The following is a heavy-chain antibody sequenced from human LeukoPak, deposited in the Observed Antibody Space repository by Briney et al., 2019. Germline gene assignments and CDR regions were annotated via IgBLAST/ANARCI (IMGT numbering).Heavy chain of an antibody. V-gene: IGHV4-34*01. Sequence: SETLSLTCAVYGGSFSGYYWRWIRQPPGKGLEWIGEINHSGSTNYNPSLKSRVTISVDTSKNQFSLKLSSVTAADTAVYYCARGPQWLVRGFGYWGQGTLVTVSS. CDR1: GGSFSGYY. CDR2: INHSGST. D-gene: IGHD6-19*01. J-gene: IGHJ4*02. CDR3: ARGPQWLVRGFGY.